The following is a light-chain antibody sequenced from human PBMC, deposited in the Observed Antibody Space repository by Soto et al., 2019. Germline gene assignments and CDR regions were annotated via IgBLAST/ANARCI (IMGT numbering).Light chain of an antibody. V-gene: IGLV2-14*01. J-gene: IGLJ3*02. CDR1: SSDVGGYKY. Sequence: QSVLTQPPSASGSPGQSVTISCTGTSSDVGGYKYVSWYQQHPGKAPKLMIYEVSNRPSGVSNRFSGSKSGNTASLTISGLQAEDEADYYCSSYTSSSTLVFGGGTQLTVL. CDR2: EVS. CDR3: SSYTSSSTLV.